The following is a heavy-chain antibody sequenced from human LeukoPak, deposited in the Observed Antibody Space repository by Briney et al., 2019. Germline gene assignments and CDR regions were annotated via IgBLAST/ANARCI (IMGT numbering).Heavy chain of an antibody. CDR1: GGSFSGYY. CDR2: INHSGST. J-gene: IGHJ3*02. CDR3: ARGDYYDSNGYYYAAFDI. Sequence: SETLSLTCAVYGGSFSGYYWSWIRQPPGKGLEWIGEINHSGSTNYNPSLKSRVTISVDTSKNQFSLKLSSVTAADTAVYYRARGDYYDSNGYYYAAFDIWGQGTMVTVSS. D-gene: IGHD3-22*01. V-gene: IGHV4-34*01.